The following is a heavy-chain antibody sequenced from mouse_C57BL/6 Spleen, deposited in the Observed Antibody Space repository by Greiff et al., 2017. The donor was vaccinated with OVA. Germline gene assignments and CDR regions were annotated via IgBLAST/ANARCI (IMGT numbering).Heavy chain of an antibody. V-gene: IGHV2-3*01. CDR2: IWGDGST. CDR1: GFSLTSYG. J-gene: IGHJ3*01. CDR3: TRPDRLRRGFAY. Sequence: VKVVESGPGLVAPSPSLSITCTVSGFSLTSYGVSWVRQPPGQGLEWLGVIWGDGSTNNHSALISSLTTCKDNSKTKVFLKLNSLQTDYTATYYCTRPDRLRRGFAYWGQGTLVTVSA. D-gene: IGHD2-4*01.